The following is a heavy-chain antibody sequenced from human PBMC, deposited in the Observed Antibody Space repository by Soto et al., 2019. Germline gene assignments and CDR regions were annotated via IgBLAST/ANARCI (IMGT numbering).Heavy chain of an antibody. J-gene: IGHJ4*02. CDR2: MYPGDSDT. CDR3: ARLPRDCNYTSCYFADS. Sequence: GESLKISCKGSGYSFTSYWIGWVRQMPGKVLEWMGIMYPGDSDTRLNPSFRGRVTLSVDTSVSTAYLQWDSLQASDTAIYYCARLPRDCNYTSCYFADSWGQGTQVNVSS. D-gene: IGHD2-2*01. V-gene: IGHV5-51*01. CDR1: GYSFTSYW.